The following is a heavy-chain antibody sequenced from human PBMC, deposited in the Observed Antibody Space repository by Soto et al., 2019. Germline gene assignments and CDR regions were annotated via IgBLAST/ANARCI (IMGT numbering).Heavy chain of an antibody. D-gene: IGHD6-13*01. V-gene: IGHV1-3*01. CDR1: GYTFTSYA. CDR3: ARGTHSSSWYSMGGDI. CDR2: INAGNGNT. Sequence: ASVKVSCKASGYTFTSYAMHWVRQAPGQRLEWMGWINAGNGNTKYSQKFQGRVTITRDTSASTAYMELSSLRSEDTAVYYCARGTHSSSWYSMGGDIWGQGTMVTVSS. J-gene: IGHJ3*02.